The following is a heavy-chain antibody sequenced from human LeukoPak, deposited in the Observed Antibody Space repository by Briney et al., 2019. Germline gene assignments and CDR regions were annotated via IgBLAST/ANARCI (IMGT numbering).Heavy chain of an antibody. CDR2: IYYSGST. Sequence: SETLSLTCTVSGGSISGYYWSWIRQPPGKGLEWIGYIYYSGSTSYNPSLKSRVTISVDTSKNQFSLNLSSVTAADTAVYYCARGYDGSGYYYRNWYFDLWGRGTLVTVSS. D-gene: IGHD3-22*01. CDR1: GGSISGYY. J-gene: IGHJ2*01. CDR3: ARGYDGSGYYYRNWYFDL. V-gene: IGHV4-59*01.